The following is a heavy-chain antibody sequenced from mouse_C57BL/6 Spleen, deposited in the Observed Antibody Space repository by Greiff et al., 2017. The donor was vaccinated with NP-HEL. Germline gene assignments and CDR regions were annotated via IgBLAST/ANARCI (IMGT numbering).Heavy chain of an antibody. CDR1: GYTFTDYY. CDR3: AREEAGPYFDY. J-gene: IGHJ2*01. V-gene: IGHV1-26*01. CDR2: INPNNGGT. Sequence: EVQLQQSGPELVKPGASVKISCKASGYTFTDYYMNWVKQSHGKSLEWIGDINPNNGGTSYNQKFKGKATLTVDKSSSTAYMELRSLTSEDSAVYYCAREEAGPYFDYWGQGTTLTVSS.